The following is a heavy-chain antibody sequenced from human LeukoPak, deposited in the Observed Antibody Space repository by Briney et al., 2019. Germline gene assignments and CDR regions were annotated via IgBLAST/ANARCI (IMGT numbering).Heavy chain of an antibody. CDR1: RFTFSVHW. D-gene: IGHD3-10*02. V-gene: IGHV3-74*01. Sequence: PGGSLRLSCAASRFTFSVHWMHWVRQAPGKGLEWVSRINPDESDKAYADSVKGRFTISRDNAKNTPYLQMNSLRAEDTAVYYCARDRVATIFTYHPMFDSWGPGTLVTVSS. CDR2: INPDESDK. J-gene: IGHJ5*01. CDR3: ARDRVATIFTYHPMFDS.